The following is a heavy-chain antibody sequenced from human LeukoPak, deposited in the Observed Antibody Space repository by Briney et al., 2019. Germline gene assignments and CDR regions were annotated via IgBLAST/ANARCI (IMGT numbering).Heavy chain of an antibody. CDR2: ISSSSSYI. J-gene: IGHJ4*02. D-gene: IGHD1-26*01. V-gene: IGHV3-21*01. Sequence: PGGSLRLSCAASGFTFSSYSMNWVRQAPGKGPEWVSSISSSSSYIYYADSVKGRFTISRDNAKNSLYLQMNSLRAEDTAVYYCARVGATGHYFDYWGQGTLVTVSS. CDR3: ARVGATGHYFDY. CDR1: GFTFSSYS.